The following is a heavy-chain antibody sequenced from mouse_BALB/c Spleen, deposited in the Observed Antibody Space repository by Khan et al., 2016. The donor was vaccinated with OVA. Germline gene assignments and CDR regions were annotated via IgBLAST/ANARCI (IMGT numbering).Heavy chain of an antibody. J-gene: IGHJ2*01. CDR1: GYSITSDYA. Sequence: EVQLQESGPGLVKPSQSLSLTCTVTGYSITSDYAWNWIRQFPGNKLEWMGYIKYSGSTCYNPSLNSRFSITRNTSKNQFFLQLSSVTTEDTATYYCARSGTISTVVITDFDYWGQGTTLTVSS. CDR2: IKYSGST. D-gene: IGHD1-1*01. CDR3: ARSGTISTVVITDFDY. V-gene: IGHV3-2*02.